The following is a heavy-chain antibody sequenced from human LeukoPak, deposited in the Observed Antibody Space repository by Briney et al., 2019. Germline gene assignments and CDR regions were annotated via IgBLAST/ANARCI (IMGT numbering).Heavy chain of an antibody. CDR2: ISSSGSTI. Sequence: GGSLRLSCAASGFTFSSYEMNWVRQAPGKGLEWVSYISSSGSTIYYADSVKGRFTISRDNAKNSLYLQMNSLRAEDTAVYYCAREDGSSWYDSFDYWGQGTLVTVSS. V-gene: IGHV3-48*03. D-gene: IGHD6-13*01. J-gene: IGHJ4*02. CDR3: AREDGSSWYDSFDY. CDR1: GFTFSSYE.